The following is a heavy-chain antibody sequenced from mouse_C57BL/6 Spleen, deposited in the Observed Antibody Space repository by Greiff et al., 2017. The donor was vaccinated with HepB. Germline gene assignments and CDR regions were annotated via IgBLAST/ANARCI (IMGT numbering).Heavy chain of an antibody. CDR1: GYTFTDYE. CDR3: TRHSTFAY. D-gene: IGHD2-5*01. J-gene: IGHJ3*01. Sequence: VQLKESGAELVRPGASVTLSCKASGYTFTDYEMHWVKQTPVHGLEWIGAIDPETGGTAYNQKFKGKAILTADKSSSTAYMELRSLTSEDSAVYYCTRHSTFAYWGQGTLVTVSA. CDR2: IDPETGGT. V-gene: IGHV1-15*01.